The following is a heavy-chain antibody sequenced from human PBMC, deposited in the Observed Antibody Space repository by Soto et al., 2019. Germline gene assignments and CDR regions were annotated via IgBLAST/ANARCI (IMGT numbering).Heavy chain of an antibody. CDR3: ARGAIYSSSWYSYYYYGMDV. CDR2: INHSGST. Sequence: PSETLSLTCAVYGGSFSGYYWSWIRQPPGKGLEWIGEINHSGSTNYNPSLKSRVTMSVDTSKNQFSLKLSSVTAAYTAVYYCARGAIYSSSWYSYYYYGMDVWGQGTTVTVSS. D-gene: IGHD6-13*01. CDR1: GGSFSGYY. V-gene: IGHV4-34*01. J-gene: IGHJ6*02.